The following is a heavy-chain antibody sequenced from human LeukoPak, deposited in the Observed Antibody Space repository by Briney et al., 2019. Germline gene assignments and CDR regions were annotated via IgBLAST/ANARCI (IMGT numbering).Heavy chain of an antibody. J-gene: IGHJ4*02. V-gene: IGHV3-72*01. CDR1: GFTFSDHY. D-gene: IGHD2-15*01. CDR3: TEGRYDMFDY. CDR2: SRSKTNRYTT. Sequence: GGSLRLSCAASGFTFSDHYLDWVRQAPGKGLEWVGRSRSKTNRYTTQYAASVKGRFTISRDDSKNSLYLQMNSLKTEDTAVYYCTEGRYDMFDYWGQGTLVTVSS.